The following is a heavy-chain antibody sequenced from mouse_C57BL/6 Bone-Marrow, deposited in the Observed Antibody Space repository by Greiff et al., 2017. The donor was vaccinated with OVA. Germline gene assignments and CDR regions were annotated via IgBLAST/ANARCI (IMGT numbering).Heavy chain of an antibody. V-gene: IGHV5-12*01. CDR3: ASFSMDD. CDR2: ISNGGGST. J-gene: IGHJ4*01. Sequence: EVQRVESGGGLVQPGGSLKLSCAASGFTFSDYYMYWVRQTPEKRLEWVAYISNGGGSTYYPDTVKGRFTISRDNAKNTRYLQMSRLKSEDTAMYYCASFSMDDWGQGTSVTVSS. CDR1: GFTFSDYY.